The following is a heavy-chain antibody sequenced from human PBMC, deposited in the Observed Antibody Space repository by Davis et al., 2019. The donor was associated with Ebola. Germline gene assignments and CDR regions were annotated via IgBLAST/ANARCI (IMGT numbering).Heavy chain of an antibody. D-gene: IGHD3-22*01. CDR2: IYYSGST. V-gene: IGHV4-59*01. J-gene: IGHJ3*02. CDR1: GGSISSYY. Sequence: SETLSLTCTVSGGSISSYYWSWIRQPPGKGLEWIGYIYYSGSTNYNPPLKSRVTISVDTSKNQFSLKLSSVTAADTAVYYCARVAYYYDSSGYHRGAFDIWGQGTMVTVSS. CDR3: ARVAYYYDSSGYHRGAFDI.